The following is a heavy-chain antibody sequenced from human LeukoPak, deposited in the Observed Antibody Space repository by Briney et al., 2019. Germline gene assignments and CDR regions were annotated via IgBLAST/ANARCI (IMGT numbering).Heavy chain of an antibody. CDR3: ARVRGSSGSYEYYHYMDV. V-gene: IGHV4-4*07. J-gene: IGHJ6*03. CDR1: GGSISYFY. D-gene: IGHD1-26*01. Sequence: SETLSLTCTVSGGSISYFYWSWIRQPAGKGLEWIGRIYTSGSTNYNPSLKSRVTMSVDTSKKQFSLKLSSATAADTAVYYYARVRGSSGSYEYYHYMDVWGKGTTVTISS. CDR2: IYTSGST.